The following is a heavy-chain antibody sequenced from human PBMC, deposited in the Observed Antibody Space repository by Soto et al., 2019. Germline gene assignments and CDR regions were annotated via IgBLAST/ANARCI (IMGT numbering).Heavy chain of an antibody. CDR2: ISYDGSNK. V-gene: IGHV3-30-3*01. CDR3: ARDPTAPAGTTFDY. J-gene: IGHJ4*02. CDR1: GFTFSSYA. D-gene: IGHD1-7*01. Sequence: QVQLVESGGGVVQPGRSLRLSCAASGFTFSSYAMHWVRQAPGKGLEWVAVISYDGSNKYYADSVKGRFTISRDNSKNTLYLQMNSLRAEDTAVNYCARDPTAPAGTTFDYWGQGTLVTVSS.